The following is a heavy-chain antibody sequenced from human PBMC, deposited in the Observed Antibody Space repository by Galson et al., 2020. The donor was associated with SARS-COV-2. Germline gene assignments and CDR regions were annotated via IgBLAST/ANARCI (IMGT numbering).Heavy chain of an antibody. V-gene: IGHV1-18*04. CDR3: AREGGYYYDSSGVLDY. D-gene: IGHD3-22*01. Sequence: ASVKVSCKASGYTFTSYGISWVRQAPGQGLEWMGWISAYNGNTNYAQKLQGRVTMTTDTSTNTAYMELRSLRSDDTAVYYCAREGGYYYDSSGVLDYWGQGTLVTVSS. CDR1: GYTFTSYG. J-gene: IGHJ4*02. CDR2: ISAYNGNT.